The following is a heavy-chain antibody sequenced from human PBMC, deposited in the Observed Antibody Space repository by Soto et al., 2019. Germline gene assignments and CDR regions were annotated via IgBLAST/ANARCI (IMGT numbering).Heavy chain of an antibody. J-gene: IGHJ6*02. Sequence: SETLSLTCAVYGGSFSGYYWSWIRQPPGKGLEWIGEINHSGSTNYNPSLKSRVTISVDTSKNQFSLKLSSVTAADTAVYYCARGPAYDFWSGSNPHYYYYYGMDVWGQGTTVTVSS. V-gene: IGHV4-34*01. CDR1: GGSFSGYY. CDR3: ARGPAYDFWSGSNPHYYYYYGMDV. CDR2: INHSGST. D-gene: IGHD3-3*01.